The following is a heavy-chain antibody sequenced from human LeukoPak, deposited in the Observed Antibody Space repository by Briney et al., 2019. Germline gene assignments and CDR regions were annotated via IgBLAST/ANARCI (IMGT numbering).Heavy chain of an antibody. CDR2: ISASGAIT. Sequence: GGSLRLSCAASGFTFSSSGMNWVRQAPGKGLEWVSGISASGAITNYADSVKGRFTISRDNSKNTLYLQMNSLRVEDTAVYYCVNSLIKTTMVDYWGQGTLVTVSS. D-gene: IGHD5-18*01. CDR3: VNSLIKTTMVDY. CDR1: GFTFSSSG. J-gene: IGHJ4*02. V-gene: IGHV3-23*01.